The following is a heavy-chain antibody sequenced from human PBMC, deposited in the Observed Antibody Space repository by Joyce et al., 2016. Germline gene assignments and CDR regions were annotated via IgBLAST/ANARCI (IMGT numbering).Heavy chain of an antibody. CDR1: GLTFRTTW. Sequence: SGLTFRTTWMSWVRQAPGKGLEWIGRMKSKNDGGTLDYIETVKGRFTLSRDDSTNTVYLQMDSLKIEDTAMYYCTTDPRYWGRGTLVTVSS. CDR3: TTDPRY. CDR2: MKSKNDGGTL. J-gene: IGHJ4*02. V-gene: IGHV3-15*01.